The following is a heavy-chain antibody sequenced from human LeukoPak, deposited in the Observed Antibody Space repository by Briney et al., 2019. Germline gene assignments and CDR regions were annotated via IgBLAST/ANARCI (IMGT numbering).Heavy chain of an antibody. Sequence: SETLSLTCSVSGGSMSTHYWSWIRQPPGKGLEWIGYIGFVGRTSYNPSLKSRVTISADTSKNQFSLKMRSETAADAAIYYCARYTDCTTSSCFTDWFDPWGPGTLVTVSS. D-gene: IGHD6-13*01. V-gene: IGHV4-59*11. CDR1: GGSMSTHY. J-gene: IGHJ5*02. CDR3: ARYTDCTTSSCFTDWFDP. CDR2: IGFVGRT.